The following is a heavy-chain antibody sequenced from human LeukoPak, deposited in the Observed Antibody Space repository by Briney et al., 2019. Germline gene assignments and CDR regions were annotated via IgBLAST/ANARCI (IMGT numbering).Heavy chain of an antibody. CDR3: ARSEIGGIWGTALVFDY. CDR2: IYTSGST. Sequence: PSETLSLTCTVSGGSISSSSYYWGWIRQPPGKGLEWIGRIYTSGSTNYNPSLKSRVTMSVDTSKNQFSLKLSSVTAADTAVYYCARSEIGGIWGTALVFDYWGQGTLVTVSS. J-gene: IGHJ4*02. V-gene: IGHV4-61*05. D-gene: IGHD6-13*01. CDR1: GGSISSSSYY.